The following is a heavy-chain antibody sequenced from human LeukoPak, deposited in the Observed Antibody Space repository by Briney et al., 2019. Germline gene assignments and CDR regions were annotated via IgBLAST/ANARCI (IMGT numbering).Heavy chain of an antibody. Sequence: GASVTVSCKASGYTFTSYGISWVRQAPGQGLEWMGWISAYNGNTNYAQKLQGRVTMTTDTSTSTAYMELRSLRSDDTAVYYCARGSPYCGDDCSDYWGQGTLVTVSS. D-gene: IGHD2-21*01. CDR3: ARGSPYCGDDCSDY. J-gene: IGHJ4*02. CDR1: GYTFTSYG. V-gene: IGHV1-18*01. CDR2: ISAYNGNT.